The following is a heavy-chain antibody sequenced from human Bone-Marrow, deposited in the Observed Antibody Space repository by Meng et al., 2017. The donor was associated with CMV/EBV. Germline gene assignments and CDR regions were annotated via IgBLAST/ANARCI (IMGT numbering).Heavy chain of an antibody. J-gene: IGHJ5*02. Sequence: SVKVSCKASGGTFSSYAISWVRQAPGQGLEWMGGIIPIFGTANYAQKFQGRVTITADKSTSTAYMELSSLRSEDTAVYYCARQGITMVRGATNWFDPWGQGTLVTVSS. D-gene: IGHD3-10*01. CDR3: ARQGITMVRGATNWFDP. CDR1: GGTFSSYA. V-gene: IGHV1-69*06. CDR2: IIPIFGTA.